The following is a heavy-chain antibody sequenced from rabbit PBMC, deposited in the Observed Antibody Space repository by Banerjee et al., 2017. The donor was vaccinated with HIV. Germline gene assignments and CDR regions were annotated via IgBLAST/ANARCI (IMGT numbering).Heavy chain of an antibody. CDR3: ARDLAGVIGWNFGL. CDR1: GFSFSNNYY. V-gene: IGHV1S40*01. J-gene: IGHJ6*01. CDR2: INTRNSGST. Sequence: QSLEESGGDLVKPGASLTLTCTASGFSFSNNYYMSWVRQAPGEGLEWIGCINTRNSGSTAYASWAKGRFTISKTSSTTVTLQMTSLTAADTASYFCARDLAGVIGWNFGLWGQGTLVTVS. D-gene: IGHD4-1*01.